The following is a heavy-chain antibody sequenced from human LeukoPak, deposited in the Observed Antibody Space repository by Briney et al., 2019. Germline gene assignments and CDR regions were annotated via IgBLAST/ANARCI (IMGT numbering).Heavy chain of an antibody. CDR2: IGVAGDT. CDR1: GFTFSTYD. J-gene: IGHJ4*02. Sequence: GGSLRLSCAASGFTFSTYDMHWVRQVAGKRLEWVSAIGVAGDTYYLDSVKGRFTISRENAKNSLYLQMNSLRAGDTAVYYCARGGDRGYWGQGTLVTVS. V-gene: IGHV3-13*04. CDR3: ARGGDRGY.